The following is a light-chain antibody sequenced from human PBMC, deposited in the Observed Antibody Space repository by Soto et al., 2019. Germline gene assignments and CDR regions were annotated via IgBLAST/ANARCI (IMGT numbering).Light chain of an antibody. J-gene: IGKJ4*01. CDR3: QQYDSYPFT. CDR2: KAS. CDR1: QSISSG. V-gene: IGKV1-5*03. Sequence: DIQMTQSPSTLSASVGDRVTITCRASQSISSGLAWYQQKPGKAPKLLIYKASSLESGLPSMFSGSGSGTEFTLTISSLQPDDFATYYCQQYDSYPFTFGGGTKVEIK.